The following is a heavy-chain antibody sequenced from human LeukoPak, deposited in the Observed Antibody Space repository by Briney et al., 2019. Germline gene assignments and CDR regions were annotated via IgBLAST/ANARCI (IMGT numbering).Heavy chain of an antibody. CDR3: ARAPGELEFYFDY. CDR1: GFTFSDYY. V-gene: IGHV3-11*01. Sequence: SGGSLRLSCAASGFTFSDYYMSWIRQAPGKGLEWVSYISSSGSTIYYADSVRGRFTISRGNAKNSLYLQMNSLRAEDTAVYYCARAPGELEFYFDYWGQGTLVTVSS. D-gene: IGHD1-1*01. CDR2: ISSSGSTI. J-gene: IGHJ4*02.